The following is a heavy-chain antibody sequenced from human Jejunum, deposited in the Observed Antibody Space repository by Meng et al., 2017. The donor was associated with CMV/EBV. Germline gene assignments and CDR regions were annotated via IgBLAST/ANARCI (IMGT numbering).Heavy chain of an antibody. CDR2: ISGNGDVT. CDR3: AKNLKYYYDSSAHYPSAW. V-gene: IGHV3-23*01. J-gene: IGHJ4*02. Sequence: SASGMSWVRQAPGEGLEWVSAISGNGDVTYYRDSAKGRFTISRDNSKNTLYLQMNSLRAEDTAVYYCAKNLKYYYDSSAHYPSAWWGQGTLVTVSS. CDR1: SASG. D-gene: IGHD3-22*01.